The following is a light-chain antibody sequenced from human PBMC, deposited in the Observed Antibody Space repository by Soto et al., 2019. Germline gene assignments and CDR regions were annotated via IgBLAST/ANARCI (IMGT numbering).Light chain of an antibody. J-gene: IGKJ5*01. CDR3: QQLNSYPIT. V-gene: IGKV1-5*01. CDR1: QSISSW. Sequence: DIQMTQSPSTLSPSVGDRVTITCRASQSISSWLAWYQQKPGKAPKLLIYDASSLESGVPSRFSGSGSGTDFTLAISSLQPDDFATYYCQQLNSYPITFGQGTRLEIK. CDR2: DAS.